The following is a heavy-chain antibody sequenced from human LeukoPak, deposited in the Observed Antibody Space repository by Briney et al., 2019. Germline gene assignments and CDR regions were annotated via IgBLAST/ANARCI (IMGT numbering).Heavy chain of an antibody. CDR1: GFTFSSYS. CDR2: ISSSGTYV. J-gene: IGHJ3*02. D-gene: IGHD3-9*01. CDR3: ARASSKQLAGYLPDGFDI. Sequence: GGSLRLSCAASGFTFSSYSMNWVRQAPGKGLEWVSSISSSGTYVYYADSVKGRFTISRDNAKDSLSLQMNSLRADDAAVYYCARASSKQLAGYLPDGFDIWGQGTMVTVSS. V-gene: IGHV3-21*01.